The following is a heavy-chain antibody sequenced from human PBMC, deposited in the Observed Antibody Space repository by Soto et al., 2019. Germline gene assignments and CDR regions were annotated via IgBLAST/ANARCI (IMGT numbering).Heavy chain of an antibody. V-gene: IGHV1-46*01. CDR2: INPSRGSA. CDR1: GYTFFKYF. J-gene: IGHJ3*01. D-gene: IGHD1-7*01. Sequence: ASVKVSCKASGYTFFKYFIHWVRQAPGQGLEWIGIINPSRGSATYSPIFQGRVSLTTDMPTSTVYMELSSLRSEDTAIYYCARPLIGNTIDLWGQGTSVTVSS. CDR3: ARPLIGNTIDL.